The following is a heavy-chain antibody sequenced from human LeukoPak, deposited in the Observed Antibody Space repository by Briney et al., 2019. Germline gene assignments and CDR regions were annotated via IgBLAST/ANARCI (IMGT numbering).Heavy chain of an antibody. CDR2: IIPIFGTA. J-gene: IGHJ4*02. CDR1: GYTFTSYG. V-gene: IGHV1-69*13. Sequence: GASVKVSCKASGYTFTSYGISWVRQAPGQGLEWMGGIIPIFGTANYAQKFQGRVTITADESTSTAYMELSSLRSEDTAVYYCARDRFSSAFDYWGQGTLVTVSS. CDR3: ARDRFSSAFDY. D-gene: IGHD6-6*01.